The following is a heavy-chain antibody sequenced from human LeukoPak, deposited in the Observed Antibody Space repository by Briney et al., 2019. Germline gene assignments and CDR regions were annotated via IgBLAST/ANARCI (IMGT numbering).Heavy chain of an antibody. CDR2: ISDDGSRK. D-gene: IGHD6-13*01. J-gene: IGHJ4*02. Sequence: PGRSLRRSCAASGFTFSFSGMYWVRQAPGKGVEWLAFISDDGSRKYFADSVKGRCTISRDNSKNTLFLQMNSLRTEDTAVYCCAKDRSTTWSFNYWGQGTLVTVSS. CDR1: GFTFSFSG. CDR3: AKDRSTTWSFNY. V-gene: IGHV3-30*18.